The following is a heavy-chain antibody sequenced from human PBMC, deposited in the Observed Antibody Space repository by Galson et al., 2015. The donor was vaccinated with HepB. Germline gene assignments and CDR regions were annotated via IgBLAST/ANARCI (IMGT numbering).Heavy chain of an antibody. CDR1: GFTFSYYT. D-gene: IGHD4-17*01. J-gene: IGHJ6*02. CDR3: ARDRGRSDYGYYYGMDV. Sequence: SLRLSCAASGFTFSYYTINWVRQAPGKGLEWVSSISGSSTYIYYTDSVWGRFTVSRDNSNDALYLQMNSLRVEDTAVYDCARDRGRSDYGYYYGMDVWGQGPTVTVSS. V-gene: IGHV3-21*01. CDR2: ISGSSTYI.